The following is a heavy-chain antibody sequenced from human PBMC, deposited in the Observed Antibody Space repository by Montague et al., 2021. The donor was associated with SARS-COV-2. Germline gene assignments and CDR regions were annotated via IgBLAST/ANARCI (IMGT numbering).Heavy chain of an antibody. Sequence: SETLSLTCTVSGGSISSYYWSWIRQPPGKGLEWIGEINHSGSTNYNPSLKSRVTISVDTSKNQFSLKLNSVTAADTAVYYCARGGVTIFGVVITGKGLFRYWGQGTLVTVSS. CDR2: INHSGST. CDR3: ARGGVTIFGVVITGKGLFRY. D-gene: IGHD3-3*01. J-gene: IGHJ4*02. CDR1: GGSISSYY. V-gene: IGHV4-34*01.